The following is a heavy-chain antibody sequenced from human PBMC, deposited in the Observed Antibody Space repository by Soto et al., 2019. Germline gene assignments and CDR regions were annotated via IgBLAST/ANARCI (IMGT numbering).Heavy chain of an antibody. CDR3: ARAYAGTAFDY. CDR2: IYYSGST. V-gene: IGHV4-59*01. CDR1: GGSISSYY. Sequence: QVQLQESGPGLVKPSETLSLTCTVSGGSISSYYWSWIRQPPGKGLEWIGYIYYSGSTNYNPSLKSRVTISVDTSKNPRSLQLRSVTAADPSVYYCARAYAGTAFDYWGQGTLVTVSS. D-gene: IGHD1-1*01. J-gene: IGHJ4*02.